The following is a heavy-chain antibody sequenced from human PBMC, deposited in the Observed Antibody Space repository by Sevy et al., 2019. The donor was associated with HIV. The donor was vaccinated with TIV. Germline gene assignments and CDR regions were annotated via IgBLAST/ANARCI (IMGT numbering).Heavy chain of an antibody. J-gene: IGHJ4*02. Sequence: GGSLRLSCAASGFTFSTYAISWVRQAPGKGLEWVSAVSGDGGRRFYVDSVKGRFTISRDNSENTVSLQMNSLRVDDTALYYCVKEAELHSYAHYWGQGTLVTVSS. D-gene: IGHD3-16*01. CDR1: GFTFSTYA. CDR2: VSGDGGRR. CDR3: VKEAELHSYAHY. V-gene: IGHV3-23*01.